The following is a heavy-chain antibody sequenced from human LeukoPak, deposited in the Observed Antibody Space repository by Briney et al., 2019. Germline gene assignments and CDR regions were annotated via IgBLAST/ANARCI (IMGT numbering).Heavy chain of an antibody. Sequence: SETLSLTWTVAGGSISSYYWSWIRQPAGKGLEWIGRIHTSGSTNYNPSLKTRVTMSVDPSSNQFPLKLSSVTAAATAVNYYWSTYGSGLVDYWGQGTLVTVSS. D-gene: IGHD3-10*01. J-gene: IGHJ4*02. CDR1: GGSISSYY. V-gene: IGHV4-4*07. CDR2: IHTSGST. CDR3: WSTYGSGLVDY.